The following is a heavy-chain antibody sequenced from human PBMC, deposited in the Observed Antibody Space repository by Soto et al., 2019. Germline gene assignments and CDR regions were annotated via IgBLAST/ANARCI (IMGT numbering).Heavy chain of an antibody. Sequence: SCAASGFTFSSYAMSWVRQAPGKGLEWVSAISGSGGSTYYADSVKGRFTISRDNSKNTLYLQMNSLRAEDTAVYYCAKAKYQLLYSYYYYGMDVWAKGPRSPSP. CDR3: AKAKYQLLYSYYYYGMDV. CDR1: GFTFSSYA. J-gene: IGHJ6*02. V-gene: IGHV3-23*01. CDR2: ISGSGGST. D-gene: IGHD2-2*02.